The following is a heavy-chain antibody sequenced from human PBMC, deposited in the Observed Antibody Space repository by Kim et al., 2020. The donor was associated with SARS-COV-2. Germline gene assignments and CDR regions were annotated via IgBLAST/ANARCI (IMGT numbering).Heavy chain of an antibody. CDR2: ISSSSTYI. Sequence: GSLRLSCAASGFTFSSYTMNWVRQAPGKGLEWVSSISSSSTYIYYADSVKGRFTISRDNAKNSLYLQMNRLRAEDTAVYYCARVPLSVGDSYGYADYWGQGTLVTVSS. V-gene: IGHV3-21*01. CDR3: ARVPLSVGDSYGYADY. CDR1: GFTFSSYT. J-gene: IGHJ4*02. D-gene: IGHD5-18*01.